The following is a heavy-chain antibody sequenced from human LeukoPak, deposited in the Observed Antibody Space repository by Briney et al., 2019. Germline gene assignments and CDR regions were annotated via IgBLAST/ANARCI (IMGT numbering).Heavy chain of an antibody. V-gene: IGHV4-59*01. CDR3: ARAAPSSSGYLFVY. CDR1: GGSISSYY. Sequence: PSETLSLTCTVSGGSISSYYWSWIRQPPGKGLEWIGYIYYSGSTNYNPSLKSRVTISVDTSKNQFSLKLSSVTAADTAVYYCARAAPSSSGYLFVYWGQGTLVTVSS. D-gene: IGHD3-22*01. CDR2: IYYSGST. J-gene: IGHJ4*02.